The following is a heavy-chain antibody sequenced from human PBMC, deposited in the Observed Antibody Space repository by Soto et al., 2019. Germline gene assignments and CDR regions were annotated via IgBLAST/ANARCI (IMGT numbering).Heavy chain of an antibody. CDR2: ITHSGST. Sequence: SETLSLTCAVYGGSFSGYYWTWIRQPPGKGLEWIGEITHSGSTNYNPSLKSRVTISVDTSKNQFSLNLNSVTAADTAVYYCARSSVRGWSYWGQVTLVTVSS. CDR1: GGSFSGYY. J-gene: IGHJ4*02. CDR3: ARSSVRGWSY. D-gene: IGHD3-10*02. V-gene: IGHV4-34*01.